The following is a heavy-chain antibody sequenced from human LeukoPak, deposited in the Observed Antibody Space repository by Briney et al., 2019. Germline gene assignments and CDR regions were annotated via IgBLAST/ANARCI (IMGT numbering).Heavy chain of an antibody. J-gene: IGHJ4*02. Sequence: GGSLRLSCAVSGFSFTNYWMHWVRQDPGKGLVWVSYISSDGSVTKYADSVKGLFTISRDNAVNTLYLQMNSLRVEDTAVYYCVRGSLRLPRSTPDYWGQGTLVTVSS. CDR2: ISSDGSVT. CDR1: GFSFTNYW. D-gene: IGHD2-21*02. V-gene: IGHV3-74*03. CDR3: VRGSLRLPRSTPDY.